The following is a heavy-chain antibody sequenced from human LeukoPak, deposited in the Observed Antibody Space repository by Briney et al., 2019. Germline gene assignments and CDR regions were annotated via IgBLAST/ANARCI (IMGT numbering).Heavy chain of an antibody. CDR1: GGSISSSSYY. CDR3: ARAGGGSYLSY. Sequence: PSETLSLTCSVSGGSISSSSYYWGWIRQPPGKGLEWTGSIYYSGTTFYNPSLKSRVTISVDTSKNQCTLKLSSVTAADTAVYYCARAGGGSYLSYWGQGTLVTVSS. J-gene: IGHJ4*02. V-gene: IGHV4-39*06. CDR2: IYYSGTT. D-gene: IGHD1-26*01.